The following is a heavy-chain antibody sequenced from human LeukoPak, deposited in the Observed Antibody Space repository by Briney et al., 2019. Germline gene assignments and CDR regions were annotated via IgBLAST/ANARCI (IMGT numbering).Heavy chain of an antibody. J-gene: IGHJ6*02. Sequence: ASVKVSCKASGGTFISYAISWVRQAPGQGLEWMGGIIPIFGTANYAQKFQGRDTITADESTSTAYMELSSLRSEDTAVYYCASRMVRGVIRDYYYGMDVWGQGTTVTVSS. CDR2: IIPIFGTA. CDR3: ASRMVRGVIRDYYYGMDV. V-gene: IGHV1-69*13. CDR1: GGTFISYA. D-gene: IGHD3-10*01.